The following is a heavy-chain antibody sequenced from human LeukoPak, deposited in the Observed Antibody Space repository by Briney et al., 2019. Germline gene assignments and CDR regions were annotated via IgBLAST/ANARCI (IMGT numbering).Heavy chain of an antibody. D-gene: IGHD3-22*01. Sequence: ASAWVSCKASGYTFTSYGISWVRQAPGQGLEWMGWISAYNGNTNYAQKLQGRVTMTTDTSMSTAYMELRSLRSDDTAVYYCARDRKKIAYYYDSSGYYGNWFDPWGQGTLVTVSS. CDR3: ARDRKKIAYYYDSSGYYGNWFDP. V-gene: IGHV1-18*01. CDR1: GYTFTSYG. J-gene: IGHJ5*02. CDR2: ISAYNGNT.